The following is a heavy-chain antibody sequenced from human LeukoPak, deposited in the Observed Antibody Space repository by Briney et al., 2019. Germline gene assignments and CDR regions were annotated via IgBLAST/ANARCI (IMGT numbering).Heavy chain of an antibody. V-gene: IGHV4-31*03. CDR2: IYYSGST. Sequence: SETLSLTCTVSGGSISSGGYYWSWIRQHPGKGLEWIGYIYYSGSTYYNPSLKSRVTISVDTSKNQFSLKLSSVTAADTAVYYCARRGRLPRSGYFDYRGQGTLVTVSS. CDR1: GGSISSGGYY. CDR3: ARRGRLPRSGYFDY. J-gene: IGHJ4*02. D-gene: IGHD2-15*01.